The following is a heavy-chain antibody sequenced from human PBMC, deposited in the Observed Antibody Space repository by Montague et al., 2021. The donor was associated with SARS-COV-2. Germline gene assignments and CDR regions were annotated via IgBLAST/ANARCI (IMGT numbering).Heavy chain of an antibody. Sequence: TLSLTCTVSGGSISSGSYYWSWIRQPAGKGLEWIGRIYTSGSTNYNPSLKSRVTISVDTSKNQFSLKLSSVTAADTAVYYCASEQIVVVPAAPYYYYGMGVWAQGTTVPVSS. V-gene: IGHV4-61*02. J-gene: IGHJ6*02. CDR3: ASEQIVVVPAAPYYYYGMGV. CDR2: IYTSGST. CDR1: GGSISSGSYY. D-gene: IGHD2-2*01.